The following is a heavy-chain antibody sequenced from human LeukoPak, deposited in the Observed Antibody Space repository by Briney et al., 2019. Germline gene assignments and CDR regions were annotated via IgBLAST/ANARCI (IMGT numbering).Heavy chain of an antibody. CDR2: MNQDGTVE. V-gene: IGHV3-7*05. J-gene: IGHJ4*02. Sequence: PGGSLRLSCAASGFTISNYWMNWVRQAPGEGLEWVANMNQDGTVEHYVDSVKGRFTISRDTSKNTLYLQMNSLRAEDTAKYYCVKVDTSGWYEVLDFWGQGTLVTVSS. D-gene: IGHD6-19*01. CDR3: VKVDTSGWYEVLDF. CDR1: GFTISNYW.